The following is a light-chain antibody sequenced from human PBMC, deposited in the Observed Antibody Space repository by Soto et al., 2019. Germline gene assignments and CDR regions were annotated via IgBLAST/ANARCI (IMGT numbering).Light chain of an antibody. J-gene: IGLJ3*02. V-gene: IGLV9-49*01. Sequence: QLVLTQPPSASASLGASVILTCTLSSGYSNYQVDWYQQRPGKGPRFVMRVGTGGIVGSKGDGIPDRFSVWGSGLNRYLTITNIQEEDEIDDHGGADQGSGSNFVYVFGGGTKLTVL. CDR1: SGYSNYQ. CDR3: GADQGSGSNFVYV. CDR2: VGTGGIVG.